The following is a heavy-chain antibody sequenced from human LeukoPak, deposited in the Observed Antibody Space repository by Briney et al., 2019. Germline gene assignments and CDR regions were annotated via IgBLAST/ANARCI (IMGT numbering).Heavy chain of an antibody. J-gene: IGHJ3*02. CDR3: ARLDTGAHAFDI. CDR1: GGSISSTTYY. V-gene: IGHV4-39*01. Sequence: PSETLSLTCTVSGGSISSTTYYWGWIRQPPGKGLEWIASISYGGSTYYNPSLKSRVTISVDTSKNQFSLKLSSVTAAETAVYYCARLDTGAHAFDIWGQGTVVTVSP. D-gene: IGHD3-10*01. CDR2: ISYGGST.